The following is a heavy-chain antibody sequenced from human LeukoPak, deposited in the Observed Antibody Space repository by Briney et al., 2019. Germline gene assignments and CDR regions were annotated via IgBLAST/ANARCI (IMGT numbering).Heavy chain of an antibody. V-gene: IGHV4-30-2*01. CDR3: ARDYSAPAYYYDSSDYGMDV. CDR2: IYHSGST. D-gene: IGHD3-22*01. Sequence: PSQTLSLTCTVSGGSISSGGYYWSWIRQPPGKGLEWIGYIYHSGSTYYNPSLKSRVTISVDTSKNQFSLKLSSVTAADTAVYYCARDYSAPAYYYDSSDYGMDVWGQGTTVTVSS. J-gene: IGHJ6*02. CDR1: GGSISSGGYY.